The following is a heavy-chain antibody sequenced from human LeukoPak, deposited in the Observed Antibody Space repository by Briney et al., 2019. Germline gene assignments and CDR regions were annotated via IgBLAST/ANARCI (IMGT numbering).Heavy chain of an antibody. D-gene: IGHD6-6*01. V-gene: IGHV3-30*04. CDR3: VRKLDFDN. CDR2: ISNDGTNK. Sequence: GGSLRLSCSASGFTFINHHMSWVRQAPGKGLEWVAGISNDGTNKHYADSVRGRFTISRDNSKNTLHLQMNSLRGEDAAVYYCVRKLDFDNWGQGTLVTVSS. J-gene: IGHJ4*02. CDR1: GFTFINHH.